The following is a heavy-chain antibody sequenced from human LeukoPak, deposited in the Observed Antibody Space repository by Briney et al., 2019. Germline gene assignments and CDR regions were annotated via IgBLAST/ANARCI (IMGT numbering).Heavy chain of an antibody. J-gene: IGHJ4*02. D-gene: IGHD3-22*01. CDR2: ISYDGSNK. V-gene: IGHV3-30-3*01. Sequence: PEGSLRLSCAASGFTFSSYAMHWVRQAPGKGLEWVAVISYDGSNKHYADSVKGRFTISRDNSKNTLYLQMNSLRAEDTAVYYCARDREGYYDSSGYYSPYYFDYWGQGTLVTVSS. CDR3: ARDREGYYDSSGYYSPYYFDY. CDR1: GFTFSSYA.